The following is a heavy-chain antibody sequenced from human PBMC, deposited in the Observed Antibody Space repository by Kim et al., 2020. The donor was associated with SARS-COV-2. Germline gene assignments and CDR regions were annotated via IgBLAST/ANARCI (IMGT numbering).Heavy chain of an antibody. Sequence: LMSRVTISVDTSKNQFSLKLRSVTAADTAVYYCARQQLVYYYYYYGMDVWGQGTTVTVSS. V-gene: IGHV4-34*01. D-gene: IGHD6-13*01. J-gene: IGHJ6*02. CDR3: ARQQLVYYYYYYGMDV.